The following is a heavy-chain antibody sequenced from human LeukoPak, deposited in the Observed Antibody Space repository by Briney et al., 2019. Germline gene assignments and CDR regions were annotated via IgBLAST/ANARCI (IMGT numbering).Heavy chain of an antibody. CDR3: ARDNPRTTGYSSDSTFDF. J-gene: IGHJ4*02. Sequence: SETLSLTCTVSGYSISSGYYWGWVRQPPGKGLEWIGNIYHSGNTYYNPSLKSRATIPIDTSRNQFSLNLRSVTAADTAVYFCARDNPRTTGYSSDSTFDFWGQGILVTVSS. V-gene: IGHV4-38-2*02. CDR1: GYSISSGYY. CDR2: IYHSGNT. D-gene: IGHD6-19*01.